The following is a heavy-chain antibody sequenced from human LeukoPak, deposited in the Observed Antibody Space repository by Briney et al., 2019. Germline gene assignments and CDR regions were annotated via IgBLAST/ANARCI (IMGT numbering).Heavy chain of an antibody. CDR1: GFSLSSQW. CDR3: ARDGAPFDY. J-gene: IGHJ4*02. Sequence: GGSLRLSCAASGFSLSSQWMSWVRQAPGKGPEWVANIKEDGSQKSYVDSVKGRFTISRDNAKNSLYLQMNSLRAEDTAVYYCARDGAPFDYWGQGTLVTVSS. V-gene: IGHV3-7*03. D-gene: IGHD3-16*01. CDR2: IKEDGSQK.